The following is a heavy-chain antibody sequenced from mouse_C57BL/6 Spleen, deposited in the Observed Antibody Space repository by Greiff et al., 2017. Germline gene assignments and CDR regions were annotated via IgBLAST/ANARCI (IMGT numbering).Heavy chain of an antibody. Sequence: EVKLMESGPGLVKPSQSLSLTCSFTGYSIPSGYYWNWIRQFPGNKLEWMGYISYDGSNNYNPSLKNRISIARDTSKNQFFLKLNSVTTEDTATYYCARGGNYYFDYWGQGTTLTVSS. CDR1: GYSIPSGYY. CDR2: ISYDGSN. CDR3: ARGGNYYFDY. V-gene: IGHV3-6*01. J-gene: IGHJ2*01. D-gene: IGHD2-1*01.